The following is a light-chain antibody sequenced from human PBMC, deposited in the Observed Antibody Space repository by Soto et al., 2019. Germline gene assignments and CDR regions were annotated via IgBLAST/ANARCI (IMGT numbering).Light chain of an antibody. V-gene: IGLV2-8*01. Sequence: QSALTQPPSASGSPGQSVTISCTGTSSDVGGYNYVSWYQQHPGKAPKLMIYEVSKRPSGVPDRFSGSKSGNTASLTVSGLQADDEADYYCSSYAGSKNYYVFGTGTKLTVL. CDR2: EVS. J-gene: IGLJ1*01. CDR1: SSDVGGYNY. CDR3: SSYAGSKNYYV.